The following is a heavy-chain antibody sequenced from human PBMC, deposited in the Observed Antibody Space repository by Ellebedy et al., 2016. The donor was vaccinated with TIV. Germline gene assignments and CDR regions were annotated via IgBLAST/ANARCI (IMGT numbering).Heavy chain of an antibody. CDR2: TSANNGNT. D-gene: IGHD3-9*01. V-gene: IGHV1-18*01. CDR3: ARDGRYYDILTGYYRF. J-gene: IGHJ4*02. CDR1: GYSFTSYG. Sequence: AASVKVSCKASGYSFTSYGISWVRQAPGQGLEWMGWTSANNGNTKYPQKLQGRVTMTTDTSTSTAYMELRSLRSDDTAVYYCARDGRYYDILTGYYRFWGQGTLVTVSS.